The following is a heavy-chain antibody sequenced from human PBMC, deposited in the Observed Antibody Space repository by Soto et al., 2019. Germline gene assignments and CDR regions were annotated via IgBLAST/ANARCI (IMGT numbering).Heavy chain of an antibody. CDR2: ITTDKGKT. CDR3: ARDRVVVVAATREYYYGMDV. V-gene: IGHV1-18*01. D-gene: IGHD2-15*01. J-gene: IGHJ6*02. Sequence: ASVKVSCKTSGYTFTSFGISWVRQAPGQGLEWMGWITTDKGKTNYAQKFQGRVTMTTDTSTSTAYMELRSLRSEDTAVYYCARDRVVVVAATREYYYGMDVWGQGTTVTVSS. CDR1: GYTFTSFG.